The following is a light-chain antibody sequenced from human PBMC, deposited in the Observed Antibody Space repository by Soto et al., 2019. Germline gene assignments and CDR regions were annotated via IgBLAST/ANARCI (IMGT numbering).Light chain of an antibody. J-gene: IGKJ2*01. CDR3: QRYGSSPLYA. Sequence: EIVLTQSPGTLSLSPGERATFSCRTSQTINTEFLAWYQQRPGLAPRLLIHGTSNRATGIPDRFSGSGSGTDFTLTIRALEPEDCAVYYCQRYGSSPLYAFGQGTKLEI. CDR1: QTINTEF. V-gene: IGKV3-20*01. CDR2: GTS.